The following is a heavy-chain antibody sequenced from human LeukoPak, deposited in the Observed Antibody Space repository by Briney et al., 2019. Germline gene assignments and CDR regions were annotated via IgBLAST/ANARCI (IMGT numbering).Heavy chain of an antibody. CDR1: GGSISSYY. CDR2: IYYSGST. D-gene: IGHD1-14*01. J-gene: IGHJ4*02. Sequence: PSETLSLTCTVSGGSISSYYWSWIRQPPGKGLEWIGYIYYSGSTNYNPSLKSRVTISVDTSKNQFSLKLSSVTAADTAVYYCAREGRYDYFDYWGQGTLVTVSS. CDR3: AREGRYDYFDY. V-gene: IGHV4-59*01.